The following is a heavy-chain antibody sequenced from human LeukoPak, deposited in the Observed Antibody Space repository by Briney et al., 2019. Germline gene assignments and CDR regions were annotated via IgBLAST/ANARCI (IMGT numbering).Heavy chain of an antibody. V-gene: IGHV1-69*13. J-gene: IGHJ6*02. CDR2: IIPIFGTA. D-gene: IGHD3-22*01. Sequence: EASVKVSCTASGGTFSSYAISWVRQAPGQGLEWMGGIIPIFGTANYAQKFQGRVTITADESTSTAYMELSSLRSEDTAVYYCARERCPYYYDSSGHPRCGMDVWGQGTTVTVSS. CDR1: GGTFSSYA. CDR3: ARERCPYYYDSSGHPRCGMDV.